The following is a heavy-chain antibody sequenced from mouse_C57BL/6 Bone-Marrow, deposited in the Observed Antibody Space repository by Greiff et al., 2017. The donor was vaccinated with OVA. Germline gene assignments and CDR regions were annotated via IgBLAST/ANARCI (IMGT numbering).Heavy chain of an antibody. D-gene: IGHD1-1*01. Sequence: QVQLQQSGAELVRPGTSVKVSCKASGYAFTNYLIEWVKQRPGQGLEWIGVINPGSGGTNYNEKFKGKATLTADKSSSTAYMQLSSLTSEDSAVYFCARWGYYGSSPAGAMDYWGQGTSVTVSS. J-gene: IGHJ4*01. CDR2: INPGSGGT. CDR3: ARWGYYGSSPAGAMDY. CDR1: GYAFTNYL. V-gene: IGHV1-54*01.